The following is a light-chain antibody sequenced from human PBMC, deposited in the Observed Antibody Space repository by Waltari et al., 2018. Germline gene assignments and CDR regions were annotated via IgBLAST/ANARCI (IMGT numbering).Light chain of an antibody. V-gene: IGLV2-14*03. CDR3: SSYTSSSTWV. Sequence: QSALTQPASVSGSPGQSITISCTGTSSDVGGYNYVSWYQQHPGKAPKLMIYDVSNRSSGVSNRFSGAKSDNTASLTISGLQAEDEADYYCSSYTSSSTWVFGGGTKLTVL. CDR2: DVS. J-gene: IGLJ3*02. CDR1: SSDVGGYNY.